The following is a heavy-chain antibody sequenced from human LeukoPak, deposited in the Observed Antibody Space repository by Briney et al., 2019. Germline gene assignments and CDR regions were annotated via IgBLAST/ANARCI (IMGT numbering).Heavy chain of an antibody. CDR2: INHSGST. Sequence: SETLSLTCAVYGGFFSGYYWSWIRQPPGKGLEWIGEINHSGSTNYNPSLKSRVTISVDTPKNQFSLKLSSVTAADTAVYYCARGIAAAGNYYYYYYMDVWGKGTTVTVSS. CDR1: GGFFSGYY. V-gene: IGHV4-34*01. CDR3: ARGIAAAGNYYYYYYMDV. J-gene: IGHJ6*03. D-gene: IGHD6-13*01.